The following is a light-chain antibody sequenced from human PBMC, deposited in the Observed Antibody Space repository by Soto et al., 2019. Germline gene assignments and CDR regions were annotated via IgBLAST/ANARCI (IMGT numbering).Light chain of an antibody. CDR3: MQATQTPWK. Sequence: DIVMTQTPLSSPVTLGQPASISCRSSQSLVHSDGSTYLSWLHQRPGHPPRLRISKIPNRCSGVPDRFSGSGAATDFTLTISTVEADDVGVYYCMQATQTPWKFGQGTKVVIK. V-gene: IGKV2-24*01. CDR1: QSLVHSDGSTY. CDR2: KIP. J-gene: IGKJ1*01.